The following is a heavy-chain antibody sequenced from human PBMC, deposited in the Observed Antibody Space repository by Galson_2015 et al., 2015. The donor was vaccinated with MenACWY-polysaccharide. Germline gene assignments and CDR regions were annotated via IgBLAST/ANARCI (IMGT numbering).Heavy chain of an antibody. J-gene: IGHJ3*02. CDR1: GFTFSNYN. V-gene: IGHV3-48*02. Sequence: SLRLSCAASGFTFSNYNMNWVRQAPGKGLEWVSYISSSSASIYYADSVKGRFTISRDNAKNSLYLQMNSLRDEDTSVYYCARYGAHSSTWHVAFEIWGQGTMVPVSS. CDR3: ARYGAHSSTWHVAFEI. D-gene: IGHD2-2*01. CDR2: ISSSSASI.